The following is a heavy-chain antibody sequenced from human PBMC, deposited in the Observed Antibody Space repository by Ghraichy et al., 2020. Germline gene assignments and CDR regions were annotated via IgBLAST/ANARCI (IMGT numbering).Heavy chain of an antibody. Sequence: GGSLRLSCTASGFTFSSYWMSWVRQAPGKGLEWVANIKQDGSEKYYVDSVKGRFTISRDNAKNSLYLQMNSLRAEDTAVYHCARTQSYYDSSGYYYPAYDIWGQGTMVTVSS. V-gene: IGHV3-7*01. J-gene: IGHJ3*02. CDR1: GFTFSSYW. D-gene: IGHD3-22*01. CDR3: ARTQSYYDSSGYYYPAYDI. CDR2: IKQDGSEK.